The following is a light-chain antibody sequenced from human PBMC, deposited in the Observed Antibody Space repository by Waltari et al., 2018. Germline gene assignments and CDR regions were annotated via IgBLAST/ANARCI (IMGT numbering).Light chain of an antibody. CDR3: LLYRGDAQWV. Sequence: QTVVTQEPSLTVSPGGTVTPTCASTTGAVISNYYPNWFQQKPGQAPRALIYDTNKKQPWTPARFSGSLLGGKAALTLSGAQPEDEAEYYRLLYRGDAQWVFGGGTKLTVL. V-gene: IGLV7-43*01. J-gene: IGLJ3*02. CDR1: TGAVISNYY. CDR2: DTN.